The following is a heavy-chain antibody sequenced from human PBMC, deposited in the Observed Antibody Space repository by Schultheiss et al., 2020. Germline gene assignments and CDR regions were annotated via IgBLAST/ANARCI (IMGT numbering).Heavy chain of an antibody. CDR3: ARHDRGSSSWPSLGQLFDSSFDP. Sequence: SETLSLTCTVSGGSISSSSYYWGWIRQPPGKGLEWIGSIYYSGSTYYNPSLKSRVTISVDTSKNQFSLKLSSVTAADTAVYYCARHDRGSSSWPSLGQLFDSSFDPWGQGTLVTVSS. J-gene: IGHJ5*02. V-gene: IGHV4-39*01. CDR2: IYYSGST. D-gene: IGHD6-13*01. CDR1: GGSISSSSYY.